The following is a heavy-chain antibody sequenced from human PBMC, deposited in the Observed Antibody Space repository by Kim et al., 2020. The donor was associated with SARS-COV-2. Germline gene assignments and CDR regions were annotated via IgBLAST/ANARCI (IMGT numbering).Heavy chain of an antibody. CDR1: GFTFSDYA. D-gene: IGHD1-7*01. Sequence: GGSLRLSCSASGFTFSDYAIHWVRRAPGMGLQYVSATTRDGDGSFYADSVKDRFTIFRDNSKNTLFLQMSGLRVEDTAVNYCVRYGRNYGAVHWGQGTLVTVSS. CDR3: VRYGRNYGAVH. CDR2: TTRDGDGS. J-gene: IGHJ4*02. V-gene: IGHV3-64D*06.